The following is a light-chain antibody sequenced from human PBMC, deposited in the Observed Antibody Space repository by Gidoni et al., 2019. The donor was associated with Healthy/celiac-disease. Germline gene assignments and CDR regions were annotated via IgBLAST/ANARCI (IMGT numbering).Light chain of an antibody. CDR3: QQLSSRQWT. CDR2: DAS. V-gene: IGKV3-11*01. CDR1: QRVSSY. J-gene: IGKJ1*01. Sequence: ENVLTQSPATLSLSPGERATLSCRASQRVSSYLAWYQQKPGQAPRLLIYDASNRATGIPSRFSGSGSGTDFTLTISSLEPEDFAVYYCQQLSSRQWTFGQGTKVEIK.